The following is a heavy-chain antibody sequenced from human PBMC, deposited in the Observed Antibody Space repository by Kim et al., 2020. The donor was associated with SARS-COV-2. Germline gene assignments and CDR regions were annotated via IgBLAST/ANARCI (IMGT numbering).Heavy chain of an antibody. CDR3: AKDGGIDY. Sequence: GGSLRLSCAASGFTFSSYSMNWVRQAPGKGLEWVSYISSSSSTISYADSVKGRFTISRDNAKNSLYLQMNSLREEDTAVYYCAKDGGIDYWGQGTLVTVSS. CDR2: ISSSSSTI. J-gene: IGHJ4*02. D-gene: IGHD2-15*01. CDR1: GFTFSSYS. V-gene: IGHV3-48*02.